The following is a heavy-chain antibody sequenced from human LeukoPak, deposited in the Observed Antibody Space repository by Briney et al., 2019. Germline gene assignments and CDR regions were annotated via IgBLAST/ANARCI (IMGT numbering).Heavy chain of an antibody. CDR1: GGSISSGSYY. V-gene: IGHV4-61*02. Sequence: SETLSLTCTVSGGSISSGSYYWSWIRQPAGKGREWIGRIYTSGSTNYNPSLKSRVTISVDTSKNQFSLKLSSVTAADTAVYYCARDLFYDFWSGYYTDNWFDPWGQGTLVTVSS. CDR2: IYTSGST. D-gene: IGHD3-3*01. J-gene: IGHJ5*02. CDR3: ARDLFYDFWSGYYTDNWFDP.